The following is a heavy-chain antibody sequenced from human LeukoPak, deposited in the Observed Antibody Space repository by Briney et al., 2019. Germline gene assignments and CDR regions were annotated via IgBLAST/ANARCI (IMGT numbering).Heavy chain of an antibody. J-gene: IGHJ4*02. CDR3: ARRDDHNGRDY. CDR1: GFTVSNNY. CDR2: IYSGGST. D-gene: IGHD5-24*01. V-gene: IGHV3-53*01. Sequence: GGSLRPSCVVSGFTVSNNYMSWVRQAPRKGLEWVSLIYSGGSTYYADSVKGRFTISRDNSKNTVYLQMNSLRAEDTAMYYCARRDDHNGRDYWGQGTLVTVSS.